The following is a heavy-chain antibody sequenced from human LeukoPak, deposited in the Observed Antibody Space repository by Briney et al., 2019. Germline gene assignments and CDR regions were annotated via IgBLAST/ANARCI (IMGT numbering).Heavy chain of an antibody. V-gene: IGHV3-74*01. CDR3: VRDFRSADY. CDR1: GFTFSTYC. J-gene: IGHJ4*02. Sequence: GGSLRLSCAASGFTFSTYCMHWVRQAPGKGPMWVSRICPDGTVTNYADSVRARFIISRDNARNTVYLQMNSLRVEDTAVYYCVRDFRSADYWGQGALVTVSS. CDR2: ICPDGTVT.